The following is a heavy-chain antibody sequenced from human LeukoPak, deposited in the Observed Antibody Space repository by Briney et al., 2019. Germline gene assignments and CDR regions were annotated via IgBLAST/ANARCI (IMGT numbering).Heavy chain of an antibody. D-gene: IGHD2-2*02. CDR3: ARDAVVVPAAIVHAFDI. CDR1: GYSISSGYY. CDR2: IYHSGST. V-gene: IGHV4-38-2*02. Sequence: SETLSLTCTVSGYSISSGYYWGWIRQPPGKGLEWIGSIYHSGSTYYNPSLKSRVTISVGTSKNQFSLKLSSVTAADTAVYYCARDAVVVPAAIVHAFDIWGQGTMVTVSS. J-gene: IGHJ3*02.